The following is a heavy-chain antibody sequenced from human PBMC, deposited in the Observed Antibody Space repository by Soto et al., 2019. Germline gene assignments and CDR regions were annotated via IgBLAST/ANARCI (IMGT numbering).Heavy chain of an antibody. Sequence: TLYLTFSVSVGSISSGCDSWSWIRQPPGKGLEWIGYIYHSGSTYYNPSLKSRVTISVDRSKNQFSLKLSSVTAADTAVYYCARGPTTYYYDSSGSTGVDYWGQGTMVNVS. V-gene: IGHV4-30-2*01. CDR1: VGSISSGCDS. CDR2: IYHSGST. J-gene: IGHJ4*02. CDR3: ARGPTTYYYDSSGSTGVDY. D-gene: IGHD3-22*01.